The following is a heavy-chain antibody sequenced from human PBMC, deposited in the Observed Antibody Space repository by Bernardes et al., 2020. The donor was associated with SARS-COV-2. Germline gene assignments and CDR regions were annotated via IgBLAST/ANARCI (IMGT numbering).Heavy chain of an antibody. J-gene: IGHJ4*02. Sequence: GWSLRLSCRGSGFGFGGYALHWVRQAPGKGLEWVAVISFDGSNKYYSDSVKGRFTISRDNSNNMMYLHVTSLRPEDTALYYCAKGFSGSGGYYPVGNWGQGTLVTVSS. CDR3: AKGFSGSGGYYPVGN. CDR2: ISFDGSNK. D-gene: IGHD3-10*01. CDR1: GFGFGGYA. V-gene: IGHV3-30*04.